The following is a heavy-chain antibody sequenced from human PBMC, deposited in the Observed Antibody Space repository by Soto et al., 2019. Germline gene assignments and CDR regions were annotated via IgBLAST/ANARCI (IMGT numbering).Heavy chain of an antibody. CDR2: INEDGSEK. V-gene: IGHV3-7*01. J-gene: IGHJ1*01. Sequence: HPGGSLRLSCAASGFSFSSYWMSWVRQAPGKGLEWVANINEDGSEKNYVDSVKGRFTISRDDAKNSLYLQMNSLRDEDTAVYYCVRNEAPGIYWGQGTLVTVSS. CDR3: VRNEAPGIY. D-gene: IGHD6-13*01. CDR1: GFSFSSYW.